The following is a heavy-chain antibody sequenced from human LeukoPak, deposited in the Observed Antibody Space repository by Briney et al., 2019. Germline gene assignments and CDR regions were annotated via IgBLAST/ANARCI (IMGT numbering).Heavy chain of an antibody. V-gene: IGHV4-39*07. Sequence: VKASETLSLTCTVSGGSISSSSYYWSWIRQPPGKGLEWIGEINHSGSTNYNPSLKSRVTISVDTSKNQFSLKLSSVTAADTAVYYCARAPWGHSSGWSTHFDDYWGQGTLVTVSS. J-gene: IGHJ4*02. D-gene: IGHD6-19*01. CDR1: GGSISSSSYY. CDR2: INHSGST. CDR3: ARAPWGHSSGWSTHFDDY.